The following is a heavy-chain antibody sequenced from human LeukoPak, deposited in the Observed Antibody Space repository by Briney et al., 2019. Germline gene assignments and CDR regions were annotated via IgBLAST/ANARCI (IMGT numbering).Heavy chain of an antibody. V-gene: IGHV4-38-2*02. CDR2: ISSSGST. CDR1: GYSISSGYY. CDR3: AREPQVAWFDP. J-gene: IGHJ5*02. Sequence: SETLSLTCTVSGYSISSGYYWGWIRQPPGKGLEWIGRISSSGSTNYNPSLKSRVTISVDTSKNQFSLKLSSVTAADTAVYFCAREPQVAWFDPWGQGTLVTVSS.